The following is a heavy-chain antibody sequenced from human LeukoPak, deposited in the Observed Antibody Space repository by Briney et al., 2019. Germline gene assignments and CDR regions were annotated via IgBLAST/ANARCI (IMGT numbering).Heavy chain of an antibody. J-gene: IGHJ4*02. D-gene: IGHD3-22*01. V-gene: IGHV3-7*01. Sequence: GGSLRLSCAASGFTFSRNWMSWVRQAPGKGLEWVASIKQDGSEKNYVDSVKGRFTISRDNAKNSLYLQMNSLRAEDTAVYYCARESESYDSSGSTFDYWGQGTLVTVSS. CDR1: GFTFSRNW. CDR2: IKQDGSEK. CDR3: ARESESYDSSGSTFDY.